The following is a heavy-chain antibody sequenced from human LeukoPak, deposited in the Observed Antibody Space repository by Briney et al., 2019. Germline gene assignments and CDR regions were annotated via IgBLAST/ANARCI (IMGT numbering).Heavy chain of an antibody. Sequence: ASVKVSCKASGYTFTSYGIRWVRQAPGQGLEWMGWISAYNGNTNYAQKLQGRVTMTTDTSTSTAYVELRSLRSDDTAVYYCARDKWLLWFGELLKFDPWGQGTLVTVSS. CDR2: ISAYNGNT. CDR1: GYTFTSYG. V-gene: IGHV1-18*01. CDR3: ARDKWLLWFGELLKFDP. D-gene: IGHD3-10*01. J-gene: IGHJ5*02.